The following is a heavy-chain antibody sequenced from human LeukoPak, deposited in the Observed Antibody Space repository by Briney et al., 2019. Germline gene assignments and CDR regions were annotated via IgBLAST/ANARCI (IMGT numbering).Heavy chain of an antibody. D-gene: IGHD3-3*01. J-gene: IGHJ4*02. Sequence: PGGSLRLSCAASGFTFDDYGMSWVRQAPGKGLEWVSGINWNGGSTGYADSVKGRFTISRDNAKNSLYLQMNSLRAEDTALYYCARELGGYDFWSGYYFDYWGQGTLVTASS. CDR3: ARELGGYDFWSGYYFDY. CDR1: GFTFDDYG. V-gene: IGHV3-20*04. CDR2: INWNGGST.